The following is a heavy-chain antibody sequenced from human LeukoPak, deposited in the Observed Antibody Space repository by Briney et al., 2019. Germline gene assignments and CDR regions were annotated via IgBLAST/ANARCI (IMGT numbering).Heavy chain of an antibody. D-gene: IGHD5-18*01. V-gene: IGHV4-59*01. CDR2: IYYSGST. J-gene: IGHJ6*03. Sequence: SETLSLTCTVSGGSISSYYWSWIRQPPGKGLEWIGYIYYSGSTHYNPSLKSRVTISVDTSKNQFSLKLSSVTAADTAVYYCARTEESGYSYRYFGYYYYMDVWGKGTTVTVSS. CDR3: ARTEESGYSYRYFGYYYYMDV. CDR1: GGSISSYY.